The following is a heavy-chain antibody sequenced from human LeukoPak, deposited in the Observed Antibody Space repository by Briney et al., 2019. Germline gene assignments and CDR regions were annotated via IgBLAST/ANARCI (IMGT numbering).Heavy chain of an antibody. Sequence: SETLSLTCSVSGGSISSTSYYWGWVRQPPGKGLEWIGSIYYDGSTYYNPSLNSRVTMSGDTSKNQFSLKLSSVTAADTAVYYCARGLITMVRGKDFDLWGRGTLVTVSS. CDR2: IYYDGST. D-gene: IGHD3-10*01. J-gene: IGHJ2*01. CDR1: GGSISSTSYY. V-gene: IGHV4-39*07. CDR3: ARGLITMVRGKDFDL.